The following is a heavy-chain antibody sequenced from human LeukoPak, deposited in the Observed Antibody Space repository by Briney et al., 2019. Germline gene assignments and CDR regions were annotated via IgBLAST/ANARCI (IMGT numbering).Heavy chain of an antibody. D-gene: IGHD6-19*01. CDR1: GFTFSSYW. J-gene: IGHJ4*02. CDR3: ARGGVGCFDY. Sequence: GGSLRLSCAASGFTFSSYWIHWVRQAPGKGLVWVSHINSDGSSATYADSVEGRLTISRDNAKYTVYLQMNSLRAEDTAVYYCARGGVGCFDYWGQGALVTVSS. CDR2: INSDGSSA. V-gene: IGHV3-74*01.